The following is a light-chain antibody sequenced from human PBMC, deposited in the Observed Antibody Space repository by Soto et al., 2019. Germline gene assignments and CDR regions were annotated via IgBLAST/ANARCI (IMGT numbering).Light chain of an antibody. J-gene: IGLJ1*01. CDR2: EVN. Sequence: QSALTQPASVSGSPGQSITVSCTGTSSDVGGYNSVSWYQQHPGKTPKLMIFEVNNRPSGVSNRFSGSKSGNTASLTISGLQAEDEADYYGTSYTNSNTYVFGTGTKLTVL. CDR3: TSYTNSNTYV. V-gene: IGLV2-14*01. CDR1: SSDVGGYNS.